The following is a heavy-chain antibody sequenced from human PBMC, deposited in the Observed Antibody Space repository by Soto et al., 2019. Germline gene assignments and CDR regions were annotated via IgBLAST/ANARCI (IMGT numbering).Heavy chain of an antibody. CDR3: ATIAAAGKGY. V-gene: IGHV4-34*01. J-gene: IGHJ4*02. CDR1: GGSFSGYY. Sequence: SETLSITCAVYGGSFSGYYWSWIRQPPGKGLEWIGEINHSGSTNYNPSLKSRVTISVDTSKNQFSLKLSSVTAADTAVYYCATIAAAGKGYWGQGTLVTVSS. D-gene: IGHD6-13*01. CDR2: INHSGST.